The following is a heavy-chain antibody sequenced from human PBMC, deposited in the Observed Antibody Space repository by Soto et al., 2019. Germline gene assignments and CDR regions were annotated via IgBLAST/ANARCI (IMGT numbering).Heavy chain of an antibody. D-gene: IGHD7-27*01. J-gene: IGHJ2*01. V-gene: IGHV3-13*01. CDR1: GFTFSNSD. CDR2: IGTVGDA. CDR3: ARGTGAQLMYFDL. Sequence: EVNLVESGGGLVQPGGSLRLSCAASGFTFSNSDMHWVRQSAGKGLEWLSGIGTVGDAYYPPSVRGRFTISRENAKNSWYLQMHGLRAEDTAVYFCARGTGAQLMYFDLWCRGTLVTVSS.